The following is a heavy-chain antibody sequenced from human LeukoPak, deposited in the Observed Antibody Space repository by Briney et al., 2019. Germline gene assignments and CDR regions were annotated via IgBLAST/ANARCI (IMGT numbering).Heavy chain of an antibody. V-gene: IGHV1-69*04. D-gene: IGHD4-17*01. CDR2: IIPILGIA. CDR1: GGTFSSYA. CDR3: ARGDGDYYYYGIDV. J-gene: IGHJ6*02. Sequence: SVTVSCKASGGTFSSYAISWVRQAPGQGLEWMGRIIPILGIANYAQKFQGRVTITADKSTSTAYMELSSLRSEDTAVYYCARGDGDYYYYGIDVWGQGTTVTVSS.